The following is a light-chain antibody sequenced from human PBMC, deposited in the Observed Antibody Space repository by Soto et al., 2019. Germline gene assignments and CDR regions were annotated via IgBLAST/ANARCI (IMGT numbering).Light chain of an antibody. CDR2: EVS. CDR1: ISDVGSYNY. J-gene: IGLJ1*01. CDR3: SSYTSSSTL. V-gene: IGLV2-14*01. Sequence: QSVLTQPSSLSGCHGQSITISCTGTISDVGSYNYVSWYQQHPGKAPKLMIYEVSDRPSGISSRFSGSKSGNTASLTISGLQTEDEADYYCSSYTSSSTLFGTGTKVTV.